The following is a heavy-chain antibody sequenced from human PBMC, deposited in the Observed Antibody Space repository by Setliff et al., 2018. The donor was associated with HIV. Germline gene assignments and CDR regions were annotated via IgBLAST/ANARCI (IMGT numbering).Heavy chain of an antibody. D-gene: IGHD3-3*01. CDR2: IYYSGST. CDR1: GGSTTSGGYY. CDR3: AGFSYNFWVYRFDH. V-gene: IGHV4-31*03. J-gene: IGHJ4*02. Sequence: SETLSLTCSVSGGSTTSGGYYWRWIRQHPGKGLEYIGYIYYSGSTYYNPSLKSRVTMSIDTSTQQFFLNVTSVTAADTAVYYCAGFSYNFWVYRFDHWGQGALVTVSS.